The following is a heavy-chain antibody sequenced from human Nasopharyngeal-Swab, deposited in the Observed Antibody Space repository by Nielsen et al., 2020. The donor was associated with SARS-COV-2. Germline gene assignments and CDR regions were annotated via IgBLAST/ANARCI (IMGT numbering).Heavy chain of an antibody. V-gene: IGHV1-69*13. CDR1: GGTFSSYA. CDR3: ARVRGRSSSFQGGIDV. Sequence: SVKVSCKASGGTFSSYAISWVRQAPGQGLEWMGGIIPIFGTANYAQKFQGRVTITADESTSTAYMELSSLRSEDTAVYYCARVRGRSSSFQGGIDVWGQGTTVTVSS. D-gene: IGHD6-6*01. J-gene: IGHJ6*02. CDR2: IIPIFGTA.